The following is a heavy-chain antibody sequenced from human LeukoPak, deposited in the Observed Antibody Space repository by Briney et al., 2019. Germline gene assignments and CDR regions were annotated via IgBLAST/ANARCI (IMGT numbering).Heavy chain of an antibody. Sequence: PGGSLRLSCAASGFTFSSYAMSWVRQAPGKGLEWVSAISGSGGSTYYADSVKGRFTISRDNSKNTLYLQMNSLRAEDTAVYYCAGHLGAWRYFDYWGQGTLVTVSS. V-gene: IGHV3-23*01. D-gene: IGHD3-3*01. CDR3: AGHLGAWRYFDY. CDR1: GFTFSSYA. J-gene: IGHJ4*02. CDR2: ISGSGGST.